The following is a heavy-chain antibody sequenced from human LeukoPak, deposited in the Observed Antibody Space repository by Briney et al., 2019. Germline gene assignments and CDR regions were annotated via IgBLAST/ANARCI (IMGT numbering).Heavy chain of an antibody. D-gene: IGHD2-2*02. V-gene: IGHV3-23*01. Sequence: PSETLSLTCAVYGGSFSGYYWSWVRQARGKGLEWVSAISGSGGSTYYADSVKGRFTISRDTSKNTLYLQMNSLRAEDTAVYYCAKEGPCSSTSCNTWRLYYYYGMDVWGRGTTVTVSS. J-gene: IGHJ6*02. CDR3: AKEGPCSSTSCNTWRLYYYYGMDV. CDR2: ISGSGGST. CDR1: GGSFSGYY.